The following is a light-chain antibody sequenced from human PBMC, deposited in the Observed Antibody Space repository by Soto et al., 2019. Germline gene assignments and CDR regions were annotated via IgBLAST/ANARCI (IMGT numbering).Light chain of an antibody. CDR1: SSDVGGYNY. CDR3: SSYTSSSTLRV. Sequence: QSVLTQPASVSGSPGQSITISCTGTSSDVGGYNYVSWYQQHPGKAPKLMIYDVSNRPSGVSNRFSGSKSGNTASLTISGLQDEDEADYYCSSYTSSSTLRVFGGGTKVTVL. J-gene: IGLJ2*01. CDR2: DVS. V-gene: IGLV2-14*01.